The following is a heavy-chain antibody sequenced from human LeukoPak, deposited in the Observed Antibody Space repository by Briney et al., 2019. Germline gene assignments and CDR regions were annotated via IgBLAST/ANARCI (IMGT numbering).Heavy chain of an antibody. Sequence: PGGSLRLSCAASGFTFSSYAMHWVRQAPGKGLEWVAVISYDGSNKYYADSVKGRFTISRDNSKNTLYLQMNSLRAEDTAVYYCASAVQLRSYYFDYWGQGTLVTVSS. J-gene: IGHJ4*02. V-gene: IGHV3-30-3*01. CDR1: GFTFSSYA. CDR3: ASAVQLRSYYFDY. D-gene: IGHD5-12*01. CDR2: ISYDGSNK.